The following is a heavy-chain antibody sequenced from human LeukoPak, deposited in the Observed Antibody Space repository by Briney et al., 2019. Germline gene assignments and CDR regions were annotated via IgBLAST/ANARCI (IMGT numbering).Heavy chain of an antibody. D-gene: IGHD6-19*01. CDR1: GFTFNIYW. Sequence: GGSLRLSCAASGFTFNIYWMSWVRQAPGKGLEWVANIKQDGSEKYYVDSVKGRFTISRDNAKNSLYLQKNSLRAEDTAVYYCARGGSGFERYFDLWGRGTLVTVSS. CDR3: ARGGSGFERYFDL. V-gene: IGHV3-7*05. CDR2: IKQDGSEK. J-gene: IGHJ2*01.